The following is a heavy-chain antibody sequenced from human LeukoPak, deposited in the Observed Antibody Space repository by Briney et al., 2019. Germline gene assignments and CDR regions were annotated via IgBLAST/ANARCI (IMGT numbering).Heavy chain of an antibody. J-gene: IGHJ4*02. D-gene: IGHD3-22*01. CDR1: GCTFTSYY. CDR2: INPSGGST. CDR3: AREGIVVTASDY. V-gene: IGHV1-46*01. Sequence: ASVKVSCKASGCTFTSYYMHWVRQAPGQGLEWMGIINPSGGSTSYAQKFQGRVTMTRDTSTSTVYMELSSLRSEDTAVYYCAREGIVVTASDYWGQGTLVTVSS.